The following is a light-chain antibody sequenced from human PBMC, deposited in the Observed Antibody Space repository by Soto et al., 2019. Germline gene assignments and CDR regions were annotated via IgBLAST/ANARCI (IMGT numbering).Light chain of an antibody. Sequence: QSALTQPASISGSPGQSITISCTGTNSDVGGYNYVSWYQQYPGKAPKLMIYDVHNRPSGVSYRFSGSKSGKTASLTISGLQAEDEADYYCSSYTTSSTVVFGGGTKVTVL. V-gene: IGLV2-14*01. CDR1: NSDVGGYNY. CDR2: DVH. J-gene: IGLJ2*01. CDR3: SSYTTSSTVV.